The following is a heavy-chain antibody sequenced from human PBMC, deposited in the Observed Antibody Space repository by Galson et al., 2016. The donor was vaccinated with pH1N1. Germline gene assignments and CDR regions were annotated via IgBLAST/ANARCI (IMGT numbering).Heavy chain of an antibody. CDR1: GFTLSNFW. D-gene: IGHD2-21*02. Sequence: SLRLSCAASGFTLSNFWMSWVRQAPGKGLEWVANINQGGSERHYVDSVKGRFTISRDNAKNSMYLQMNSLRAEDTAVYYCVRKIGGDSSYCGQGVLVTVSS. J-gene: IGHJ4*02. CDR2: INQGGSER. V-gene: IGHV3-7*03. CDR3: VRKIGGDSSY.